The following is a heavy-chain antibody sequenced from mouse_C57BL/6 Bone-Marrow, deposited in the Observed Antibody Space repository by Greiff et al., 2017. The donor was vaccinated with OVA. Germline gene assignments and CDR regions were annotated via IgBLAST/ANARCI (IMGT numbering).Heavy chain of an antibody. J-gene: IGHJ2*01. V-gene: IGHV1-85*01. CDR1: GYTFTSYD. CDR3: ASYYGSSYGLFDY. CDR2: IYPRDGST. Sequence: QVQLQQSGPELVKPGASVKLSCKASGYTFTSYDINWVKQRPGQGLEWIGWIYPRDGSTKYNEKFKGKATLTADKSSSTAYMQLSSLTYEDSAVYYCASYYGSSYGLFDYWGQGTTLTVSS. D-gene: IGHD1-1*01.